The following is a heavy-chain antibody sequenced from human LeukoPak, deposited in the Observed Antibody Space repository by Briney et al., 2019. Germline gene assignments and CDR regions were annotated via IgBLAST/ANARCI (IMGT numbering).Heavy chain of an antibody. V-gene: IGHV3-30*04. CDR1: GFTFSSYA. CDR2: ISYDGSNK. J-gene: IGHJ5*02. CDR3: ARVRDYAWEWFDP. D-gene: IGHD3-16*01. Sequence: GGSLRLSCAASGFTFSSYAMHWVRQAPGKGLEWVAVISYDGSNKYYADSVKGRFTISRDNSKNTLYLQMNSLRAEDTAVYYCARVRDYAWEWFDPWGQGTLVTVSS.